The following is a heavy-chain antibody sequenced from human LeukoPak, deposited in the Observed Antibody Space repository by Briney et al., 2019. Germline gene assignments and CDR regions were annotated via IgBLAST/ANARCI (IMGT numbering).Heavy chain of an antibody. CDR2: ISAYNGNT. V-gene: IGHV1-18*04. J-gene: IGHJ5*02. Sequence: ASVKVSCKASGYTFTSYGISWVRQAPGHGLEWMGWISAYNGNTNYAQKLQGRVTMTTDTSTSTAYMELRSLRSDDTAVYYWAREDYYYGSGSYYSDSWFDPWGQGTLVTVSS. CDR1: GYTFTSYG. D-gene: IGHD3-10*01. CDR3: AREDYYYGSGSYYSDSWFDP.